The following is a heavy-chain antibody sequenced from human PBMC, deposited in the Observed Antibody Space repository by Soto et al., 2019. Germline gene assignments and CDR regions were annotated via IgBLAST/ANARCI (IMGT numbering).Heavy chain of an antibody. CDR1: RDSISSSAYY. CDR3: ARLVDNYGHYYFDY. Sequence: PSETLSLTCTVSRDSISSSAYYWSWIRQHPEKGLEWMGYIYYRGTTYYNPSLKSRVTISVDTSKNQFSLNLNSVTAADTAMYYCARLVDNYGHYYFDYWGQGILVTVLL. V-gene: IGHV4-31*03. J-gene: IGHJ4*02. CDR2: IYYRGTT. D-gene: IGHD5-18*01.